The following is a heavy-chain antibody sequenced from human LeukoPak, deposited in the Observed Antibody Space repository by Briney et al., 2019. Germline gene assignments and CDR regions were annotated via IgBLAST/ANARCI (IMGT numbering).Heavy chain of an antibody. CDR2: ISSSSSYI. Sequence: PGGSLRLSCAASGFTFSSYSMNWVRQAPGKGLEWVSSISSSSSYIYYADSVKGRFTISRDNSKNTLYLQMNSLRAEDTAVYYCARDIVGKAAAGTGWFDPWGQGTLVTVSS. V-gene: IGHV3-21*01. CDR3: ARDIVGKAAAGTGWFDP. D-gene: IGHD6-13*01. CDR1: GFTFSSYS. J-gene: IGHJ5*02.